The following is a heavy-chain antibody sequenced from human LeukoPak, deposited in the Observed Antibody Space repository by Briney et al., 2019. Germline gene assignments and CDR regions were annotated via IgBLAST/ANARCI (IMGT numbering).Heavy chain of an antibody. CDR3: AKGQNCSGGTCYSMD. Sequence: PGGSLRLSCAASGFTFSSYAMSWVRQTPGKGLEWVSVIGGSGASTYYADSVKGRFTISRDNSKNTLNLQMNSLRAEDSAIYYCAKGQNCSGGTCYSMDWGQGTLVTVSS. CDR1: GFTFSSYA. D-gene: IGHD2-15*01. CDR2: IGGSGAST. J-gene: IGHJ4*02. V-gene: IGHV3-23*01.